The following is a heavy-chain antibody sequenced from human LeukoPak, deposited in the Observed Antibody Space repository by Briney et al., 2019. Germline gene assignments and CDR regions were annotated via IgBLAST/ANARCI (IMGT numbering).Heavy chain of an antibody. CDR3: ARGVVVTATPPFDY. Sequence: PGRSLRLSCAASGFTFDDYAMHWVRQAPGKGLEWVSGISWNSGSIGYADSVKGRFTISRDNAKNSLYLQMNSLRAEDTALYYCARGVVVTATPPFDYWGQGTLVTVSS. V-gene: IGHV3-9*01. D-gene: IGHD2-21*02. CDR2: ISWNSGSI. CDR1: GFTFDDYA. J-gene: IGHJ4*02.